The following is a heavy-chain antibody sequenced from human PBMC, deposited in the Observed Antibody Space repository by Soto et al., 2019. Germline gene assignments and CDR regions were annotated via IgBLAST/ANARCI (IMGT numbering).Heavy chain of an antibody. CDR1: GGSISSGGYY. V-gene: IGHV4-31*03. D-gene: IGHD5-12*01. CDR3: AREGDGYNLDY. CDR2: IYYSGST. J-gene: IGHJ4*02. Sequence: SETLSLTCTVSGGSISSGGYYWSWIRQHPGKGLEWIGYIYYSGSTYYNPSLKSRVTISVDTSKNQFSLKLSSVTAADTAVYYCAREGDGYNLDYWGQGTLVTVSS.